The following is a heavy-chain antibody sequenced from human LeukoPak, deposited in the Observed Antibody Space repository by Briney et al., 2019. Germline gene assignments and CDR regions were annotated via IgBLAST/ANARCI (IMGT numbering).Heavy chain of an antibody. CDR3: ARDFGPHFYYYYYYMDV. D-gene: IGHD3/OR15-3a*01. V-gene: IGHV1-46*01. Sequence: GASVKVSCKASGYTFTSYYMHWVRQAPGQGLEWMGIINPSGGSTSYAQKFQGRVTMTRDTSTSTVYMELSSLRSEDTAVYYCARDFGPHFYYYYYYMDVWGKGTTVTVSS. J-gene: IGHJ6*03. CDR1: GYTFTSYY. CDR2: INPSGGST.